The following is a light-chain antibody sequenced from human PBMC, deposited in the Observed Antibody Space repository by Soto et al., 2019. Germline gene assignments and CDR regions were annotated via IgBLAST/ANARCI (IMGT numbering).Light chain of an antibody. CDR3: QQHGSSPIT. J-gene: IGKJ5*01. Sequence: EIVMAQSPATLSVSPGERATLSCRASQSVGSNYLAWHQQKPGQTPRLLVYGASNRATGIPDRFSGSGSGTDFTLTISRLEPEDFAVYYCQQHGSSPITFGQGTRLEI. CDR1: QSVGSNY. CDR2: GAS. V-gene: IGKV3-20*01.